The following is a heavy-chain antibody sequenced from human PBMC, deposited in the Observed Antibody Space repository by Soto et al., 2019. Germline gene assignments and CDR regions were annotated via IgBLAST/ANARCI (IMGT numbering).Heavy chain of an antibody. Sequence: SETLSLTCTVSGLSMSSGGYRWNWIRQHPGKGLEWIGNIYYSGSPYYNPSLKSRVTISVDTSKNQFSLELSSLTAADTAVYYCARASVRYCSAYYTLASWGQGTLVTVSS. V-gene: IGHV4-31*03. CDR1: GLSMSSGGYR. CDR2: IYYSGSP. CDR3: ARASVRYCSAYYTLAS. J-gene: IGHJ5*02. D-gene: IGHD3-3*01.